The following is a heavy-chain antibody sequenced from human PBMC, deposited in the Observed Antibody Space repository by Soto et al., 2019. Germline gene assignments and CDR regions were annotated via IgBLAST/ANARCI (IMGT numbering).Heavy chain of an antibody. CDR3: ARRIWTMARGAYYFDS. CDR1: GYTFTNYA. D-gene: IGHD3-10*01. J-gene: IGHJ4*02. V-gene: IGHV1-3*01. Sequence: QVQLVQSGAEVKKPGASMKVSCRASGYTFTNYAMQWARQAPGQTLEWMGWINAGNGNTKYSQKFQGRITITRDTTASTAYLDLSSLRSEDTAVYYCARRIWTMARGAYYFDSWGQGTLVTVSS. CDR2: INAGNGNT.